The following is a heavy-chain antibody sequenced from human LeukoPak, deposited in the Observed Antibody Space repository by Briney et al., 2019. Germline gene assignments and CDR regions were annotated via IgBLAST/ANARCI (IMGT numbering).Heavy chain of an antibody. Sequence: GGSLRLSCAASGFIFKDYWMIWVRQAPGKGLEWVAVISYDGSNKYYADSVKGRFTISRDNSKNTLYLQMNSLRAEDTAVYYCARSPQYDSSGYYPYWGQGTLVTVSS. D-gene: IGHD3-22*01. CDR2: ISYDGSNK. CDR1: GFIFKDYW. J-gene: IGHJ4*02. CDR3: ARSPQYDSSGYYPY. V-gene: IGHV3-30-3*01.